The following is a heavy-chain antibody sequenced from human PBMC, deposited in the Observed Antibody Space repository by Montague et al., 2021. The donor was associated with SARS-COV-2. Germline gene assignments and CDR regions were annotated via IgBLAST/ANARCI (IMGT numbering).Heavy chain of an antibody. V-gene: IGHV4-34*01. D-gene: IGHD3-22*01. CDR1: GGSFSGYY. CDR2: IGPSGST. J-gene: IGHJ4*02. Sequence: SETLSLTCAVYGGSFSGYYWSWIRQPPGKGLEWIGEIGPSGSTGYNASLKSRVTMSADTSKNQFSLRLTSVTAADTAMYYCARGRHDITMIVVVITAAEFHFDYWGQGILVTVSS. CDR3: ARGRHDITMIVVVITAAEFHFDY.